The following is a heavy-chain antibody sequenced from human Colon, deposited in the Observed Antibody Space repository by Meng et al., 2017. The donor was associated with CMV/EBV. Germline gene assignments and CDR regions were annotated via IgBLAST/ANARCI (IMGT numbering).Heavy chain of an antibody. CDR3: ARDPFIKAFDI. CDR1: GFTFSSYA. Sequence: GGSLRLSCAASGFTFSSYAMHWVRQAPGKGLEYVSAISSNGGSTYYADSVKGRFTISRDNSKNTLYLQMGSLRAEDMAVYYCARDPFIKAFDIWGQGTMVTVSS. J-gene: IGHJ3*02. V-gene: IGHV3-64*02. CDR2: ISSNGGST.